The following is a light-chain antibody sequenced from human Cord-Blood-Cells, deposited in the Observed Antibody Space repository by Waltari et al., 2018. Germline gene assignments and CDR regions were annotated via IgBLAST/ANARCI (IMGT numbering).Light chain of an antibody. J-gene: IGKJ4*01. V-gene: IGKV1-39*01. CDR1: QSLSSY. CDR2: AES. CDR3: QQSYSTLT. Sequence: DIQMTQSPSSLSASVGDRVTIPCRASQSLSSYLNWYQQKPGKAPKLLIYAESSLKSGVPSRFSGSGSGTDFTLTISSLQPEDFATYYCQQSYSTLTFGGGTKVEIK.